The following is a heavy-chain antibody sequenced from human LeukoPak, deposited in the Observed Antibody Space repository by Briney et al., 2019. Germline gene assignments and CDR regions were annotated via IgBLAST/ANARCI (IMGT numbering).Heavy chain of an antibody. J-gene: IGHJ4*02. Sequence: GGSLRLSCAASGFTFSSFALSWVRQAPGKGLEWVSAMSAGGETTYYADSAKGRFSISRDNSKNTLHLQMNSLRAADTAVYYCARDRKKKYQLFSGYFDSWGQGTLVTVSS. CDR2: MSAGGETT. CDR1: GFTFSSFA. CDR3: ARDRKKKYQLFSGYFDS. D-gene: IGHD3-10*02. V-gene: IGHV3-23*01.